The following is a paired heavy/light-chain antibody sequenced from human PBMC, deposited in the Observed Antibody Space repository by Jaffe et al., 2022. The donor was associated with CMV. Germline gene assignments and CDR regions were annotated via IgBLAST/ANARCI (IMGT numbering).Light chain of an antibody. CDR2: KAS. Sequence: DIQMTQSPSTLSASVGDRVTITCRASQSISSWLAWYQQKPGKAPKFLIYKASTLESGVPSRFSGSGSGTEFTLTISSLQPDDFATYYCQQYNSYPVTFGQGTKVEIK. V-gene: IGKV1-5*03. J-gene: IGKJ1*01. CDR3: QQYNSYPVT. CDR1: QSISSW.
Heavy chain of an antibody. CDR1: GFTFSSYV. Sequence: EVQLVESGGGLVQPGGSLRLSCAASGFTFSSYVMSWVRQAPGAGLEWVSAISGGGDSTYYADSVKGRFTISRDNSKNTLYLQMTSLRAEDTAVYYCAKRGAAAGHFDYWGQGTLVTVSS. V-gene: IGHV3-23*04. CDR3: AKRGAAAGHFDY. D-gene: IGHD6-13*01. CDR2: ISGGGDST. J-gene: IGHJ4*02.